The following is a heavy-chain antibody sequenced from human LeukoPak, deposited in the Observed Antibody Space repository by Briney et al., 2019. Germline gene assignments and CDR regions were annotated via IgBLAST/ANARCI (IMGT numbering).Heavy chain of an antibody. CDR2: FYHSGTT. CDR1: GYPITSGYF. CDR3: ARVPSGSYYNGGAFDI. J-gene: IGHJ3*02. Sequence: PSETLSLTCTVSGYPITSGYFWAWIRQPPGKGLEWIGSFYHSGTTSYNPSLKSRVTISVDTSINQFSLNLTSVTAADTAVYYCARVPSGSYYNGGAFDIWGRGTMVTVSS. V-gene: IGHV4-38-2*02. D-gene: IGHD1-26*01.